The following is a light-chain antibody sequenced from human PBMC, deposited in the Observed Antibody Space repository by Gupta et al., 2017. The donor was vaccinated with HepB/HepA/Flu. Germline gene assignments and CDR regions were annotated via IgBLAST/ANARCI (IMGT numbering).Light chain of an antibody. V-gene: IGKV4-1*01. J-gene: IGKJ4*01. CDR3: QQYYSNPLT. CDR2: WAS. Sequence: DIVMTQSPLSLPVSLGERATINCKSSQSVLYTSNSNNYLAWYQQKPGQPPKLLIYWASTRESGVPDRFSGSGSGTDFTLTISSLQDEDVAVYYCQQYYSNPLTFGGGTKVEIK. CDR1: QSVLYTSNSNNY.